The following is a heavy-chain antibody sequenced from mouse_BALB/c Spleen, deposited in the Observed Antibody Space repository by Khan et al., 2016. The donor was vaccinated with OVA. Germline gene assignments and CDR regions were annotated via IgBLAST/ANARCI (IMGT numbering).Heavy chain of an antibody. J-gene: IGHJ1*01. CDR3: ERSGDYYRYDGYFDV. V-gene: IGHV1-4*01. CDR2: INPSNTYT. CDR1: GYTFTSYT. D-gene: IGHD2-14*01. Sequence: QVQLQQSGAELARPGASVKMSCKASGYTFTSYTMHWVKQRPGQGLEWIGYINPSNTYTTYNQKFKDKATLTADKSSNTAYMQLSSLTSEDSAVXYCERSGDYYRYDGYFDVWGAGTTVTVSS.